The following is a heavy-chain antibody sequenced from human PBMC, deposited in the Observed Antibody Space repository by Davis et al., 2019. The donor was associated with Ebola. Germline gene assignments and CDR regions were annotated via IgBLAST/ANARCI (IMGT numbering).Heavy chain of an antibody. Sequence: GESLKISCAASGFTFSDYYMTWIRQVPGKGLEWVSYIDGSSSTIYYADSVKGRFTISRDNAKNSLDLQMNSLRGEDTAVYYCARGNYGMDVWGKGTTVTVSS. CDR2: IDGSSSTI. CDR3: ARGNYGMDV. CDR1: GFTFSDYY. J-gene: IGHJ6*04. D-gene: IGHD2/OR15-2a*01. V-gene: IGHV3-11*01.